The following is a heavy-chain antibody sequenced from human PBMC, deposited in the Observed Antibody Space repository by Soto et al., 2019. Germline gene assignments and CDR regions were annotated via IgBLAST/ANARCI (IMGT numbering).Heavy chain of an antibody. CDR1: GGSISSYY. V-gene: IGHV4-59*01. Sequence: SETLSLTCTVSGGSISSYYWSWIRQPPGKGLEWIGYIYYSGSTNYNPSLKSRVTISVDTSKNQFSLKLSSVTAADTAVYYCARAPGSSQDYWGQGTLVTVSS. J-gene: IGHJ4*02. D-gene: IGHD6-6*01. CDR2: IYYSGST. CDR3: ARAPGSSQDY.